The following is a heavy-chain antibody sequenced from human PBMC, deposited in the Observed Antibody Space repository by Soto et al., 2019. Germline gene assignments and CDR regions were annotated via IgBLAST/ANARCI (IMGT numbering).Heavy chain of an antibody. J-gene: IGHJ6*02. CDR2: ISSSSSYI. CDR1: GFTFSSYS. Sequence: WGSLRLSCAASGFTFSSYSMNCVRQAPGKKLEWVSSISSSSSYIYYAASVKGRFTISRDNAKNSLYLQMNSVSAEDTAVYYCERGIRVCYYGMDLWGQGATVTVSS. CDR3: ERGIRVCYYGMDL. V-gene: IGHV3-21*01.